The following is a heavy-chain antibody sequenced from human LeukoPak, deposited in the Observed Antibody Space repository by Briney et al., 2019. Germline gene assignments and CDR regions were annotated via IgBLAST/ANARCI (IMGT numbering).Heavy chain of an antibody. V-gene: IGHV4-59*01. Sequence: KTSETLSLTCTVSGGSISSYYWSWIRQPPGKGLEWIGYIYYSGSTNYNPSLKSRVTISVDTSKNQFSLKLSSVTAADTAVYYCASSYGPPPLFDIWGQGTMVTVSS. J-gene: IGHJ3*02. CDR1: GGSISSYY. CDR3: ASSYGPPPLFDI. CDR2: IYYSGST. D-gene: IGHD4-17*01.